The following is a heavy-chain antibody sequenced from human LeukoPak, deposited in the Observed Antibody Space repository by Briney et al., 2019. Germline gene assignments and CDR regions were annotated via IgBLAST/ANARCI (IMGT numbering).Heavy chain of an antibody. CDR2: VTATGGST. CDR3: AKDRAGYSGARGFDC. D-gene: IGHD5-12*01. V-gene: IGHV3-23*01. Sequence: GGSLRLSCAASGFTFSQYWMSWVRQAPGKGLEWVSAVTATGGSTYYADSVKGRFTISRDNSKNTLYLQMNSLGAADTAVYYCAKDRAGYSGARGFDCWGQGTLVTVSS. J-gene: IGHJ4*02. CDR1: GFTFSQYW.